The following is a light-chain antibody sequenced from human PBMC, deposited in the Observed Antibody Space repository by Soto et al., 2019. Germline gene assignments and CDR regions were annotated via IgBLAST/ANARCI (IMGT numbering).Light chain of an antibody. CDR2: AAS. J-gene: IGKJ2*01. CDR3: QQSYSTPLYT. V-gene: IGKV1-39*01. CDR1: QSISSY. Sequence: DIQMTQSPSSLSASVGDRVTITCRASQSISSYLNWYQQKPGKAPKLLIYAASSLQSGVPSRFRGSGSGTDFILTISSLQPEDFATYYCQQSYSTPLYTFCPGTNMEIK.